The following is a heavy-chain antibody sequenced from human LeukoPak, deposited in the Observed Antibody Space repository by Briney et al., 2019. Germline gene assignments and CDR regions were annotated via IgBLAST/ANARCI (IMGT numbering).Heavy chain of an antibody. CDR2: ISYDGSNK. CDR3: AKVGDSSGYYYYYLDY. V-gene: IGHV3-30*18. CDR1: GFTFSSYG. J-gene: IGHJ4*02. Sequence: GGSLRLSCAASGFTFSSYGMHWVRQAPGKGLEWVAVISYDGSNKYYADSVKGRFTISRDNSKNTLYLQMNSLRAEDTAVYYCAKVGDSSGYYYYYLDYWGQGTLVTVSS. D-gene: IGHD3-22*01.